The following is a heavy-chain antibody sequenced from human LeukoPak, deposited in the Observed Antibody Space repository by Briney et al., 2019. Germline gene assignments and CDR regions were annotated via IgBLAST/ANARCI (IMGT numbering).Heavy chain of an antibody. CDR1: GYTFTSYD. CDR2: INTNTGNP. V-gene: IGHV7-4-1*02. J-gene: IGHJ5*02. Sequence: ASVTVSCKASGYTFTSYDINWVRQAPGQGLEWMGWINTNTGNPTYSQGFTGRVVFSLDTSVSTAYLQISSLKAEDTAVYYCARDYGHCSGVSCYTTNWFDPWGQGTLVTVSS. CDR3: ARDYGHCSGVSCYTTNWFDP. D-gene: IGHD2-15*01.